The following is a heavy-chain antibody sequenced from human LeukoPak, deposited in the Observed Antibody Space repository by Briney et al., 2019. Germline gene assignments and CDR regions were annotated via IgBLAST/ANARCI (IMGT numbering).Heavy chain of an antibody. D-gene: IGHD1-1*01. CDR2: ISRASESI. Sequence: GGSLRLSCAASGFTVSSNYMSWVRQAPGKGLEWVSIISRASESIFYADSVKGRFTISRDNAKNSLYLQMNGLRAEDTAVYYCARGATDVTRWFDPWGQGTLVTVSS. V-gene: IGHV3-21*01. CDR1: GFTVSSNY. J-gene: IGHJ5*02. CDR3: ARGATDVTRWFDP.